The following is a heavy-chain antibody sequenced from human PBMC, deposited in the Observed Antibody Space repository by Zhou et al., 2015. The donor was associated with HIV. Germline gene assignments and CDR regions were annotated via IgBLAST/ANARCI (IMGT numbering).Heavy chain of an antibody. V-gene: IGHV1-69*06. CDR2: IIPVFGTA. CDR1: GATFGYYA. J-gene: IGHJ2*01. CDR3: ARDRGAARPDWRYFDL. Sequence: QVQLVQSGAEVKKPGSSVRVSCRASGATFGYYAISWVRQAPGQGLEWMGGIIPVFGTANYAQKFQGRVSITADRSTSTAYMELRSLRSEDTAVYYCARDRGAARPDWRYFDLWGRGTLVTVSS. D-gene: IGHD6-6*01.